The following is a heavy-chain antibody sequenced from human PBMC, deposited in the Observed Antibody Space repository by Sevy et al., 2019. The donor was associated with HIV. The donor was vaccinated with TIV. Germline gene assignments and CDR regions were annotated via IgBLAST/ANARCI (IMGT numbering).Heavy chain of an antibody. CDR2: IIPIFGTA. CDR3: ARDGSITGTMYYFDY. J-gene: IGHJ4*02. CDR1: GGTFSSYA. V-gene: IGHV1-69*13. D-gene: IGHD1-7*01. Sequence: ASVKVSCKASGGTFSSYAISWVRQAPGQGLEWMGGIIPIFGTANYAQKFQGGVTITADESTSTAYMELSSLRSEDTAVYYCARDGSITGTMYYFDYWGQGTLVTVSS.